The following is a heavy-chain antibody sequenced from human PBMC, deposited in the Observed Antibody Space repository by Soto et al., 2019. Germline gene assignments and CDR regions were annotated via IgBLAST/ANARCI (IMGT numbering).Heavy chain of an antibody. CDR1: GYTFTNYG. CDR3: HLSYDRFDY. J-gene: IGHJ4*02. D-gene: IGHD3-22*01. Sequence: QVQLLQSEAEVKKPGASVKVSCKASGYTFTNYGIIWLRQAPGQGLEWMGWINPYNGNTYYAQRVQVRVTLTTDTSTSTAYMELSSLRSEDTAVYYCHLSYDRFDYWGQGTLVTVSS. CDR2: INPYNGNT. V-gene: IGHV1-18*04.